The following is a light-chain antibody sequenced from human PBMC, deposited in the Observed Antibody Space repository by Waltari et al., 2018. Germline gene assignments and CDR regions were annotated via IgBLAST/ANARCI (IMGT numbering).Light chain of an antibody. V-gene: IGLV2-23*02. J-gene: IGLJ1*01. CDR2: EVT. CDR1: SSDVGHYNL. Sequence: QSGLTQPASVSGSPGPSITISCTGTSSDVGHYNLVPWYQQYPGKAPKLMVYEVTKRTSGVSDRFSGSKSGNTASLTIYGLQSEDEADYYCCSYAGLGIYVFGTGTKVTVL. CDR3: CSYAGLGIYV.